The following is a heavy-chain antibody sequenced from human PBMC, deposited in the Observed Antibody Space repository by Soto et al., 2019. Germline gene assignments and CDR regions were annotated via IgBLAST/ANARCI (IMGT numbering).Heavy chain of an antibody. CDR3: AKIKTPYGSGMQHYY. J-gene: IGHJ4*02. CDR2: ISGSGGST. CDR1: GFTFSSYA. V-gene: IGHV3-23*01. Sequence: GGSLRLSCAAPGFTFSSYAMSWVRQAPGKGLEWVSAISGSGGSTYYADSVKGRFTISRDNSKNTLYLQMNSLRAEDTAVYYCAKIKTPYGSGMQHYYWGQGTLVTVSS. D-gene: IGHD3-10*01.